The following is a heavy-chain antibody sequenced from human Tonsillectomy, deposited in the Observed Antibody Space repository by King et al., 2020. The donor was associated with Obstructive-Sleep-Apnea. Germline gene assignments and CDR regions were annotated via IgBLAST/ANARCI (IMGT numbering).Heavy chain of an antibody. CDR1: GFTFSSYG. J-gene: IGHJ4*02. V-gene: IGHV3-30*18. D-gene: IGHD2-2*02. CDR3: AKDLPTIVVVPAAIGSGFDY. Sequence: QVQLVESGGGVVQPGRSLRLSCAASGFTFSSYGMHWVRQAPGKGLEGVAVISYDGSNKYYADSVKGRFTISRDNSKNTLYLQMNSLRAEDTAVYYCAKDLPTIVVVPAAIGSGFDYWGQGTLVTVSS. CDR2: ISYDGSNK.